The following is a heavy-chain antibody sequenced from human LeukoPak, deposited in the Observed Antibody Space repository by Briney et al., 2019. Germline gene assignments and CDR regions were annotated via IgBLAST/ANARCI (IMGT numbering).Heavy chain of an antibody. D-gene: IGHD1-1*01. Sequence: GGSLRLSCAASGFAFSAYYMSWVRQAPGKGLEWVAGISHDGSQKHYVDSMKGRFTISRDNAKSPLYLQLSSLRAEDTAVYYCATLQNWRFDYWGQGALVAVSS. CDR3: ATLQNWRFDY. CDR2: ISHDGSQK. V-gene: IGHV3-7*03. CDR1: GFAFSAYY. J-gene: IGHJ4*02.